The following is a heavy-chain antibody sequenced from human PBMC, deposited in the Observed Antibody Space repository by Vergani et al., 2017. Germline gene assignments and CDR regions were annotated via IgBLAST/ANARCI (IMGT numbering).Heavy chain of an antibody. CDR3: ARDPPSSSSWYKENGFDP. CDR2: ISSSSSYI. J-gene: IGHJ5*02. V-gene: IGHV3-11*06. CDR1: GFTFSDYY. Sequence: QVQLVESGGGLVKPGGSLRLSCAASGFTFSDYYMSWIRQAPGKGLEWVSYISSSSSYIYYADSVKGRFTISRDNAKNSLYLQMNSLRAEDTAVYYCARDPPSSSSWYKENGFDPWGQGTLVTVSS. D-gene: IGHD6-13*01.